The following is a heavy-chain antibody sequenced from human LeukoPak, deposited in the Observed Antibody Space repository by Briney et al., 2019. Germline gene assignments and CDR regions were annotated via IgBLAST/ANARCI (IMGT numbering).Heavy chain of an antibody. CDR3: ARESYYYDSSGYYYVLDY. CDR1: GFTFSSYW. Sequence: GGSLRLSCAASGFTFSSYWMSWVRQAPGKGLEWVANIKQDGSEKYYVDSVKGRFTISRDNAKNSLYLQMNSLRDEDTAVYYCARESYYYDSSGYYYVLDYWGQGTLVTVSS. CDR2: IKQDGSEK. D-gene: IGHD3-22*01. J-gene: IGHJ4*02. V-gene: IGHV3-7*01.